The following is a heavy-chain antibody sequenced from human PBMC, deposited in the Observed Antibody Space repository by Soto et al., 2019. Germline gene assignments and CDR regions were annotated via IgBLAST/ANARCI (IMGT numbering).Heavy chain of an antibody. V-gene: IGHV1-18*01. CDR3: ARAGEMTYYYYGLDV. CDR2: ISGYNGHT. Sequence: QVQLVQSGAEVRKPGASVKVSCKASGYTFTTYGISWVRQAPGQGLEWMGWISGYNGHTKYAQKFQGRVTMTTDTSTSTVYMDLRSLRSDDTAVYYCARAGEMTYYYYGLDVWGQGTTVTVSS. J-gene: IGHJ6*02. D-gene: IGHD3-16*01. CDR1: GYTFTTYG.